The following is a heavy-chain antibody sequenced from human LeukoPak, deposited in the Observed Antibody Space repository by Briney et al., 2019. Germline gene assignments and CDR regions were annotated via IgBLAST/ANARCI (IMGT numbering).Heavy chain of an antibody. D-gene: IGHD4-17*01. J-gene: IGHJ4*02. V-gene: IGHV3-11*01. CDR1: GFTFSDYY. Sequence: GGSLRLSCAASGFTFSDYYMSWIRQAPGKGLEWVSYISSSGSTIYYADSVKGRFTISRDNAKNSLYLQMNSLRAEDTAVYYCVREIYGDYYFYDYWGQGTLVTVSS. CDR3: VREIYGDYYFYDY. CDR2: ISSSGSTI.